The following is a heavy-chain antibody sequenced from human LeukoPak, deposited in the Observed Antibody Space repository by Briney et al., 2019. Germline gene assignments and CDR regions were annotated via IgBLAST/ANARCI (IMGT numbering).Heavy chain of an antibody. D-gene: IGHD3-3*01. CDR2: IYHSGST. J-gene: IGHJ5*02. CDR1: GYSISSGYY. V-gene: IGHV4-38-2*01. CDR3: ARLSITISNWFDP. Sequence: PSETLSLTCAVSGYSISSGYYWGWIRQPPGKGLEWIGSIYHSGSTYYNPSLKSRVTISVDTSKNQFSLKLSSVTAADTAVYNCARLSITISNWFDPWGQGTLVTVSS.